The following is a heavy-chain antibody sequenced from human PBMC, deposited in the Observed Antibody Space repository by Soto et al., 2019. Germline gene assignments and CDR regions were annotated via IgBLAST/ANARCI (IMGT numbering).Heavy chain of an antibody. Sequence: GGSLRLSCAASGFTFSSYAMSWVRQAPGKGLEWVANIKQDGSEKYYVDSVKGRFTISRDNAKNSLYLQMNSLRAEDTAVYYCTRDRGYPDSFDLWGQGTMVTVSS. D-gene: IGHD3-10*01. V-gene: IGHV3-7*01. CDR1: GFTFSSYA. CDR3: TRDRGYPDSFDL. CDR2: IKQDGSEK. J-gene: IGHJ3*01.